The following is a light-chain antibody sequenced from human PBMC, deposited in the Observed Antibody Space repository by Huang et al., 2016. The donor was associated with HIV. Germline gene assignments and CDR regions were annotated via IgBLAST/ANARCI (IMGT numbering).Light chain of an antibody. J-gene: IGKJ2*01. CDR1: QGVATW. V-gene: IGKV1-12*01. CDR3: QQTNTFPHT. Sequence: DIQMTQSPSSVSASVGDRVTLTCRASQGVATWLAWHQQKPGKAPKLLIYAAASLQRGVPSRFSGSGSGTDFTLTISSLQPEDFATYYCQQTNTFPHTFGQGTKLDIK. CDR2: AAA.